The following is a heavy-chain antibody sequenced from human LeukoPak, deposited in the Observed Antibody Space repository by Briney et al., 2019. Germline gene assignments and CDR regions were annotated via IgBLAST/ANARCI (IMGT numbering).Heavy chain of an antibody. CDR1: VFTVRSDA. D-gene: IGHD3-22*01. Sequence: SGGALRLSCAACVFTVRSDAMSGVRQTPKKGLDWVSAISGSGGSTYYADSVKGRFTIYRDNSKNTLYLQMNSLRAEDTVVYYCATRYDSSGYYPPDAFDIWGQGTMVTVSS. J-gene: IGHJ3*02. CDR3: ATRYDSSGYYPPDAFDI. CDR2: ISGSGGST. V-gene: IGHV3-23*01.